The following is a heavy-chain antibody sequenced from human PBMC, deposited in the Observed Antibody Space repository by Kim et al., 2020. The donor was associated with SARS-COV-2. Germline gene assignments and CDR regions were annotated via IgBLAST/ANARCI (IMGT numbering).Heavy chain of an antibody. CDR3: TTFGA. J-gene: IGHJ5*02. Sequence: RIKRKTAGGTRDYAAPVKGRFTSARDDSKNTLYLQINSLKTEDTAVYYCTTFGAWGQGTLVTVSS. V-gene: IGHV3-15*01. D-gene: IGHD3-16*01. CDR2: IKRKTAGGTR.